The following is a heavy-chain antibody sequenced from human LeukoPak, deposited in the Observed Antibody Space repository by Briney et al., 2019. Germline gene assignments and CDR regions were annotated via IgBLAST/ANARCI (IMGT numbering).Heavy chain of an antibody. V-gene: IGHV3-11*01. D-gene: IGHD4-17*01. J-gene: IGHJ4*02. Sequence: GRSLRLSCAVSGFTFSDYYMRWIRQAPRKGLEWVSYISSSGSTIYYADSVKGRFTISRDNAKNSLFLQMNSLRAEDTAVYYCARDLRYGDYSLDYWGQGTLVTVSS. CDR3: ARDLRYGDYSLDY. CDR1: GFTFSDYY. CDR2: ISSSGSTI.